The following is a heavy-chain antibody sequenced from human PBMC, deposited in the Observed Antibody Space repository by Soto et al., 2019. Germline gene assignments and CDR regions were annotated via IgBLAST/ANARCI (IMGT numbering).Heavy chain of an antibody. Sequence: EVQLVQSGAEVKKPGESLKISCKGSGYSFTTYWIGWVRQMPGKGLEWMGMIKPGDSDTRYSPSFQGQATISVDKSNSTAYLQWRSLKASDTAMYYCARQTLVVAPFDYWAQGTLVTVSA. D-gene: IGHD2-15*01. J-gene: IGHJ4*02. CDR1: GYSFTTYW. CDR2: IKPGDSDT. CDR3: ARQTLVVAPFDY. V-gene: IGHV5-51*01.